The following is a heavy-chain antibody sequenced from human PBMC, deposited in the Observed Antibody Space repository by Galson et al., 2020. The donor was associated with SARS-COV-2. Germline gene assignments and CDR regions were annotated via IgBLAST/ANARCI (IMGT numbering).Heavy chain of an antibody. Sequence: VKVSCKASGGSFSNSAINWVRQAPGQGLEWMGRIIPILVTPNYAHNFQDRVTLTADKSAGTAFMELSSLRSDDTAVYYCARSASVYDPFDGNGGDQFDYWGQGTLVTVSS. CDR2: IIPILVTP. V-gene: IGHV1-69*04. J-gene: IGHJ4*02. CDR1: GGSFSNSA. CDR3: ARSASVYDPFDGNGGDQFDY. D-gene: IGHD5-12*01.